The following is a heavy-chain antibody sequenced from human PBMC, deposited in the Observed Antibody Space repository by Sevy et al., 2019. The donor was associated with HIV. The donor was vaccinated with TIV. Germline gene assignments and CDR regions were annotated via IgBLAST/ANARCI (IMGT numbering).Heavy chain of an antibody. J-gene: IGHJ1*01. CDR1: GGSISSYY. V-gene: IGHV4-4*07. CDR3: ARDGRYCSXXSCXXXXXX. CDR2: IYTSGST. Sequence: SETLSLTCTVSGGSISSYYWSWIRQPAGKGLEWIGRIYTSGSTNYNPSLKSRVTMSVDTSKNQFSLKLSSVTAADTXVYYCARDGRYCSXXSCXXXXXXWGXGXLVTVSS. D-gene: IGHD2-2*01.